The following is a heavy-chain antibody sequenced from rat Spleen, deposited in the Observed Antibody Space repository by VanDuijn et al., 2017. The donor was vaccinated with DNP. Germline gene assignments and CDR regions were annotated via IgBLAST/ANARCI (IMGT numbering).Heavy chain of an antibody. Sequence: EVQLVKSGGGLVQPGNSLKLSCAASGFTFSDYAMAWVRQSPKKGLEWVATIHSDGSSTWYRDSVRGRFTFSRNNVEDTLYLQMNSLRSEDTATYYCATGSNWFAYWGQGTLVTVSS. D-gene: IGHD1-4*01. CDR1: GFTFSDYA. CDR3: ATGSNWFAY. CDR2: IHSDGSST. V-gene: IGHV5S10*01. J-gene: IGHJ3*01.